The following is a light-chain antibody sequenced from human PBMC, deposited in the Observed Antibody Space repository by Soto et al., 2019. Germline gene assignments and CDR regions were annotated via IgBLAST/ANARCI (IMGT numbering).Light chain of an antibody. Sequence: DIQMTQSPSSLSASVGDRVTITCRASQGIKTFLSWYQKKPGKAPYLLIYSASTLQGGVPSRFSGSGSGTDFTPTISSLQPEDFATYYCQQGFNTPPTFGQGTKVEIK. CDR1: QGIKTF. CDR2: SAS. CDR3: QQGFNTPPT. V-gene: IGKV1-39*01. J-gene: IGKJ1*01.